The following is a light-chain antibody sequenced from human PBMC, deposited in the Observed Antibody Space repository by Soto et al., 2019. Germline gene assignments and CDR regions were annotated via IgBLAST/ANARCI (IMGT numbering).Light chain of an antibody. J-gene: IGKJ4*01. CDR1: QGIGNA. CDR2: DAS. V-gene: IGKV1-13*02. CDR3: QQFNSFPLT. Sequence: AIPLTQPPSSLSASVGDRVSITCRASQGIGNALTWYHQKPGKAPKLLTYDASSLDSGVPSSVSGSRSRTDFSLTISSLQPEDFATYYCQQFNSFPLTFGGGTKVEIK.